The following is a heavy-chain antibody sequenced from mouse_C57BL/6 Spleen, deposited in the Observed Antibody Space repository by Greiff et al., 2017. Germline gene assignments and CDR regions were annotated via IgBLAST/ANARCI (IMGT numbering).Heavy chain of an antibody. Sequence: VQLVESGGGLVKPGGSLKLSCAASGFTFSDYGMHWVRQAPEKGLEWVAYISSGSSTIYYADTVKGRFTISRDNAKNTLFLQMTSLRSEDTAMYYCAKAYSYYAMDYWGQGTSVTVSS. CDR2: ISSGSSTI. CDR1: GFTFSDYG. V-gene: IGHV5-17*01. D-gene: IGHD2-10*01. CDR3: AKAYSYYAMDY. J-gene: IGHJ4*01.